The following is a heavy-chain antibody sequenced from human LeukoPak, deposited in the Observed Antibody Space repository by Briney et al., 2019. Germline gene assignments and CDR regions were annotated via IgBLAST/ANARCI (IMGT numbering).Heavy chain of an antibody. J-gene: IGHJ6*02. V-gene: IGHV4-39*07. D-gene: IGHD6-19*01. CDR2: INHSGST. CDR1: GGSISSGGYY. Sequence: SETLSLTCTVSGGSISSGGYYWSWIRQPPGKGLEWIGEINHSGSTNYNPSLKSRVTISVDTSKNQFSLKLSSVTAADTAVYYCASPSIAVAGTGMDVWGQGTTVTVSS. CDR3: ASPSIAVAGTGMDV.